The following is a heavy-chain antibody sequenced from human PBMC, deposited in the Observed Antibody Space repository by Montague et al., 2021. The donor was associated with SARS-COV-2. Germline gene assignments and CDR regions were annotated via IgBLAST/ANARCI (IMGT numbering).Heavy chain of an antibody. Sequence: SLRLSCAAFVFIFRHYAMSWVRQAPGKGLEWVSGISTSGDYTYYSDSLKGRFTISRDNSRNTLYLQMNSLRAEDTAIYYCAKDREMDYSADYWGQGTLVTVSS. CDR3: AKDREMDYSADY. D-gene: IGHD5-24*01. CDR2: ISTSGDYT. CDR1: VFIFRHYA. J-gene: IGHJ4*02. V-gene: IGHV3-23*01.